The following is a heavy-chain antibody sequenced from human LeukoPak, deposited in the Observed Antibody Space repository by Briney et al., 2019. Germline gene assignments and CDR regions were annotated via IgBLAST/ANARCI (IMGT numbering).Heavy chain of an antibody. CDR3: ARVYDSSGYYMGYFDY. CDR2: IYYSGST. CDR1: GGSISSSSYY. V-gene: IGHV4-39*07. Sequence: PSETLSLTCTVSGGSISSSSYYWGWIRQPPGKGLEWIGSIYYSGSTYYNPSLNSRVTISVDTSKNQFSLKLSSVTAADTAVYYCARVYDSSGYYMGYFDYWGQGILVTVSS. D-gene: IGHD3-22*01. J-gene: IGHJ4*02.